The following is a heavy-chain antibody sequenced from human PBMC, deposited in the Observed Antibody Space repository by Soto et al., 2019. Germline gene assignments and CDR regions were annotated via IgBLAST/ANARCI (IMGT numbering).Heavy chain of an antibody. CDR3: ASYDYVWGSYRYGAFDI. CDR1: GYTFTSYA. Sequence: SVKVSCKASGYTFTSYAMHWVRQAPGQRLEWMGWINAGNGNTKYSQKFQGRATITRDTSASTAYMELSSLRSEDTAVYYRASYDYVWGSYRYGAFDIWGQGTMVTVSS. V-gene: IGHV1-3*01. CDR2: INAGNGNT. D-gene: IGHD3-16*02. J-gene: IGHJ3*02.